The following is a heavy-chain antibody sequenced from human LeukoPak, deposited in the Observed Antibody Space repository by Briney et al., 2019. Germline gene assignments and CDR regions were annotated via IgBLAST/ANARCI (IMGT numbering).Heavy chain of an antibody. CDR3: AAGIVGGYYYYYMDV. D-gene: IGHD1-26*01. J-gene: IGHJ6*03. CDR2: IVVGSGNT. CDR1: GFTFTSSS. Sequence: SVKVSCKASGFTFTSSSMQWVRQARGQRLEWIGWIVVGSGNTNYAQKFQERVTITRDMSTSTAYMELSSLRSEHTAVYYCAAGIVGGYYYYYMDVWGEGTTVTVS. V-gene: IGHV1-58*02.